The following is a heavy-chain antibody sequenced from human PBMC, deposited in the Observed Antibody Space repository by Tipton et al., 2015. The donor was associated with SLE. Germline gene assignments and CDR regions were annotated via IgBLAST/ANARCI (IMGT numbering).Heavy chain of an antibody. J-gene: IGHJ3*02. CDR1: GDSISTDNYY. D-gene: IGHD2-21*01. CDR3: ARRGRGEGAFDI. CDR2: IYFSGQT. V-gene: IGHV4-61*09. Sequence: TLSLTCTVSGDSISTDNYYWGWTRQPAGKALEWIGHIYFSGQTYYNPSLKSRVTISVDTSKNQFSLKLNSVTATDAAVYYCARRGRGEGAFDIWGQGTMVTVSS.